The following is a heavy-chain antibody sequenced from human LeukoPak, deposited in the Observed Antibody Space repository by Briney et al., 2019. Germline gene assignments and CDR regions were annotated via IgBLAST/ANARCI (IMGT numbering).Heavy chain of an antibody. CDR3: VGGVVPYDSRREYFQH. CDR1: GDSTTTTGSY. J-gene: IGHJ1*01. D-gene: IGHD2-2*01. CDR2: IYYSGRT. V-gene: IGHV4-31*03. Sequence: SQTLSLTCTVSGDSTTTTGSYWSWIRQHPAKGLEWIGNIYYSGRTYYNPSQKSRVTIAVDTAKNQFSLDLRSVTAADTAVYYCVGGVVPYDSRREYFQHWGQGTLVTVSS.